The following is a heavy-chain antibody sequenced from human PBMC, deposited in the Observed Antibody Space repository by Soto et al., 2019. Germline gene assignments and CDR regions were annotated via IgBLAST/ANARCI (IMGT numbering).Heavy chain of an antibody. CDR2: ISYDGSNK. J-gene: IGHJ4*02. Sequence: PGGSLRLSCAASGFTFSSYGMHWVLQAPGKGLEWVAVISYDGSNKYYADSVKGRFTISRDNSKNTLYLQMNSLRDEDTAVYYCAKWQTDYSNYPDYWGQGTLVTVSS. CDR3: AKWQTDYSNYPDY. CDR1: GFTFSSYG. V-gene: IGHV3-30*18. D-gene: IGHD4-4*01.